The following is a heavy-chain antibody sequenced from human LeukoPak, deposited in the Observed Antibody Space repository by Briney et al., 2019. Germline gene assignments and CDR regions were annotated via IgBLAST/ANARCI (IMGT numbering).Heavy chain of an antibody. J-gene: IGHJ6*02. CDR2: IWYDGGNK. D-gene: IGHD2-15*01. CDR3: ARKGSYYYGMDV. CDR1: GFTFSSYG. V-gene: IGHV3-33*01. Sequence: GGSLRLSCAASGFTFSSYGMHWVRQAPGKGLEWVAVIWYDGGNKYYAESVKGRFTISRDNSNNTLYLQMNSLRAEDTAVYYCARKGSYYYGMDVWGQGTTVTVSS.